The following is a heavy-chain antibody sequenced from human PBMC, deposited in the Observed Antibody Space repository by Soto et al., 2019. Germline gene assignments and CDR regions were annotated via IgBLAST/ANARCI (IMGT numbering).Heavy chain of an antibody. CDR3: ARNYYGSGSYYIDY. CDR2: IIPIFGTA. D-gene: IGHD3-10*01. CDR1: GGTFSSYA. V-gene: IGHV1-69*12. J-gene: IGHJ4*02. Sequence: QVQLVQSGAEVKKPGSSVKVSCKASGGTFSSYAISWVRQAPGQGLEWMGGIIPIFGTADYAQKFQGRVTITADEPTSTAYMGLSSLRSEDTAVYSCARNYYGSGSYYIDYWGRGTLVTVSS.